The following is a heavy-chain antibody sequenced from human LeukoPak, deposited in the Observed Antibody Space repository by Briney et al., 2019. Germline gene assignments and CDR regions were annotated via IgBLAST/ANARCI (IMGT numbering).Heavy chain of an antibody. CDR1: GFTFSSYT. CDR2: ITTGDGNT. J-gene: IGHJ4*02. CDR3: AKVATIRSSHFDY. Sequence: PGGSLRLSYTASGFTFSSYTMTWVRQAPGKGLKWVSTITTGDGNTYYADSVKGRFTVSRDDSKNTLYLQMNSLRAEDTAVYYCAKVATIRSSHFDYWGQGTLVTVSS. V-gene: IGHV3-23*01. D-gene: IGHD5-12*01.